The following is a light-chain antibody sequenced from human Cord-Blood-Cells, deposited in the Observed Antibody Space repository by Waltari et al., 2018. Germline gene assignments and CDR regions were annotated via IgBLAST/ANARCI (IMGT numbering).Light chain of an antibody. CDR2: DVS. Sequence: QSALTQPASVSGSPGQSITISCTGTRSDVAGYNYASWSQQHPGKAPQIMIYDVSNRPSGVSNRFSGSKSGNTASLTISGLQAEDEADYYCSSYTSSSTYVFGTGTKVTVL. V-gene: IGLV2-14*01. CDR1: RSDVAGYNY. CDR3: SSYTSSSTYV. J-gene: IGLJ1*01.